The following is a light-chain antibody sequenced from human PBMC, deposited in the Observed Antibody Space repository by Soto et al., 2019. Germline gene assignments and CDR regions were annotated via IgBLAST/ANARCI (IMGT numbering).Light chain of an antibody. Sequence: DIQRTQSPSSLSTSVGDRVTITCRASQSISSYLNWYQQKPGKAPKLLIYAASSLQSGVPSRFSGSGSGTDFTLTISSLQPEDFATYYCQQSYSTPFTFGGGTKVEIK. CDR1: QSISSY. V-gene: IGKV1-39*01. CDR3: QQSYSTPFT. J-gene: IGKJ4*01. CDR2: AAS.